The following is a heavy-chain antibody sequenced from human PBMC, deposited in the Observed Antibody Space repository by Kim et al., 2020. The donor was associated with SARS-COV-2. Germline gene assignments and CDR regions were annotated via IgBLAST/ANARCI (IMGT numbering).Heavy chain of an antibody. CDR3: ARGFNAKYGLDV. J-gene: IGHJ6*01. Sequence: YVDSAQGRFTISRDNARNSVYLQMNSLRPDDTAVYYCARGFNAKYGLDVWGQGTTVTVTS. V-gene: IGHV3-7*01.